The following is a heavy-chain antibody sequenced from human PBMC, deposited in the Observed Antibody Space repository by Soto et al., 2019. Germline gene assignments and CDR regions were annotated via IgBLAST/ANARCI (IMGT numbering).Heavy chain of an antibody. J-gene: IGHJ4*02. CDR1: GGSITSSSYY. V-gene: IGHV4-39*01. Sequence: SETLSLTCTVSGGSITSSSYYWGWIRQPPGRGLEWIGSIHYSGSGDYNPSLKSRVTMSADTSKHQFSLNLSSVTAADTAVYYCARLRSGYFHFDYWGQGTMVTVSS. CDR3: ARLRSGYFHFDY. D-gene: IGHD5-12*01. CDR2: IHYSGSG.